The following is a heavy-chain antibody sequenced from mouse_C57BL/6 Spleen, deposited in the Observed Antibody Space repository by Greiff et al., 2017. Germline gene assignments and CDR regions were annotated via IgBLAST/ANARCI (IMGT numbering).Heavy chain of an antibody. CDR1: GYTFTSYW. J-gene: IGHJ3*01. Sequence: QVQLQQPGAELVKPGASVKLSCKASGYTFTSYWMHWVKQRPGRGLEWIGRIDPNRGGTKYNEKFKSKATLTVDKPSSTAYMQLSSLTSEDSAVYYCARWGNYVGVFAYWGQGTLVTVSA. CDR2: IDPNRGGT. CDR3: ARWGNYVGVFAY. V-gene: IGHV1-72*01. D-gene: IGHD2-1*01.